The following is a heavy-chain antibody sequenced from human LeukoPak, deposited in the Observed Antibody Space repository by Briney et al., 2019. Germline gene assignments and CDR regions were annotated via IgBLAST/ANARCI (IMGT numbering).Heavy chain of an antibody. V-gene: IGHV3-48*02. CDR1: GFTFSSYS. CDR2: ISSSTSTI. CDR3: ARAQYYDSSGYYYEDYFQH. J-gene: IGHJ1*01. D-gene: IGHD3-22*01. Sequence: PGGSLRLSCAASGFTFSSYSMNWVRQAPGKGLEWISYISSSTSTIYYADSVKGRFTISRDNAKNSLYLQMNSLRDEDTAVYYCARAQYYDSSGYYYEDYFQHWDQGTLVTVSS.